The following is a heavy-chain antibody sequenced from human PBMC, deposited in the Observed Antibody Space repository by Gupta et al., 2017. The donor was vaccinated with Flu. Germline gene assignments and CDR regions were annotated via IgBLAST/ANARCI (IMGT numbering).Heavy chain of an antibody. CDR2: ISSTSYTI. Sequence: EVQMVESGGDLVQPGGSLRLTCTVSGFPFNSYSMSWVRQAPGKGLEWISYISSTSYTISYADSVTGRFTVSRDNAKNSLFLHMNSLRDEDTAVYFCARDEQPLTTTSYYFDYWGQGTLVTVSS. J-gene: IGHJ4*02. D-gene: IGHD3-22*01. V-gene: IGHV3-48*02. CDR3: ARDEQPLTTTSYYFDY. CDR1: GFPFNSYS.